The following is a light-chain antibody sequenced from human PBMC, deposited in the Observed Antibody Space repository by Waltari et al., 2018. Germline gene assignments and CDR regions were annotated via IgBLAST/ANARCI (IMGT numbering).Light chain of an antibody. Sequence: QSVLTQSASVSGSPGQSITISCTGTSGDVGAHNYVSWYQQHPGKAPQLIIYDVRQRPSGVSNRISASKSGNTASLTISGLQAEDEAHYYCNSYTSSTNVVFGGGTKLTVL. J-gene: IGLJ2*01. CDR2: DVR. CDR3: NSYTSSTNVV. CDR1: SGDVGAHNY. V-gene: IGLV2-14*03.